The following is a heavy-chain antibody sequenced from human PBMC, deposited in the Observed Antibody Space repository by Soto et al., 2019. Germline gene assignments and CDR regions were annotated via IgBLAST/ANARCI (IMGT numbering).Heavy chain of an antibody. CDR1: GYSFSSSW. J-gene: IGHJ4*02. CDR3: ERDYGWQDY. CDR2: IYPDDSNT. D-gene: IGHD4-17*01. Sequence: GESLKISCKGSGYSFSSSWIAWVRQVPGKGLEWMGIIYPDDSNTRYSPSFQGHVNISADKSISTVYLQWSSLKPSDTGMYYCERDYGWQDYWGQGTQVTVSS. V-gene: IGHV5-51*01.